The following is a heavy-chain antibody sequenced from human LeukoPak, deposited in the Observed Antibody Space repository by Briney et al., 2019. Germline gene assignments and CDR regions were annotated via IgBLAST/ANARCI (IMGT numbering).Heavy chain of an antibody. Sequence: GASVTVSCKASGYTFTSYGISWVRQAPGQGLEWMGWISAYNGNTNYAQKLQGRVTMTTDTSTSTAYMELRSLRSDDTAVYYCARGREVVVAAGPDAFDIWGQGTMVTVSS. CDR3: ARGREVVVAAGPDAFDI. CDR1: GYTFTSYG. D-gene: IGHD2-15*01. CDR2: ISAYNGNT. J-gene: IGHJ3*02. V-gene: IGHV1-18*04.